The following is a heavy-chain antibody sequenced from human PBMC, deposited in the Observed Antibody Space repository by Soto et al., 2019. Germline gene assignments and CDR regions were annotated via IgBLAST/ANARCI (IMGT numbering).Heavy chain of an antibody. Sequence: ASVKVSCKASGYTFTSYGISWVRQAPGQGLEWMGWISAYNGNTNYAQKLQGRVTMTTDTSTSTAYMELRSLRSVDTAVYYCARENYYDSSGPTDGMDVWGQGTTVTVSS. V-gene: IGHV1-18*01. J-gene: IGHJ6*02. CDR1: GYTFTSYG. CDR3: ARENYYDSSGPTDGMDV. D-gene: IGHD3-22*01. CDR2: ISAYNGNT.